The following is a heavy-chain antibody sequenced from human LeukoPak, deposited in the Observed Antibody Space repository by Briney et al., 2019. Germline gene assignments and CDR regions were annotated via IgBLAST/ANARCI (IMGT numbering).Heavy chain of an antibody. CDR2: ISYDGSNK. CDR3: AKDWGYYDSSDPPFDY. Sequence: GGSLRLSCAASGFTFSSYAMHWVRQAPGKGLEWVAVISYDGSNKYYADSVKGRFTISRDNSKNTLYLQMNSLRAEGTAVYYCAKDWGYYDSSDPPFDYWGQGTLVTVSS. V-gene: IGHV3-30-3*01. D-gene: IGHD3-22*01. CDR1: GFTFSSYA. J-gene: IGHJ4*02.